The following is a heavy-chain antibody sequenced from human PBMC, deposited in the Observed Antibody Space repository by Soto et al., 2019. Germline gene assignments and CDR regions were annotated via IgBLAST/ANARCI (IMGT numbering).Heavy chain of an antibody. CDR2: INAGNGNT. V-gene: IGHV1-3*01. Sequence: ASVKVSCKASGYTFTSYAMHWVRQAPGQRLEGMGWINAGNGNTKYSQKFQGRVTITRDTSASPAYMELSSLRSEDTAVYYCGRRLSGYLHYFDYCGQXPPVTVSS. J-gene: IGHJ4*02. D-gene: IGHD3-22*01. CDR3: GRRLSGYLHYFDY. CDR1: GYTFTSYA.